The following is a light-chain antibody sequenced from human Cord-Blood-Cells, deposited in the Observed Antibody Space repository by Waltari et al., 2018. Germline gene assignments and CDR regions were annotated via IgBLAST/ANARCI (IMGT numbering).Light chain of an antibody. V-gene: IGKV3-15*01. J-gene: IGKJ1*01. CDR3: QQYNNWPPWT. CDR2: GAS. Sequence: EIVMTQSPATLSVSPGERATLSCRASQRFSSNLAWYQQKPGQAPRLLIYGASTKATGIPARFRGSGSETEFTLTISSLQSGDFAVYYCQQYNNWPPWTFGQGTKVEIK. CDR1: QRFSSN.